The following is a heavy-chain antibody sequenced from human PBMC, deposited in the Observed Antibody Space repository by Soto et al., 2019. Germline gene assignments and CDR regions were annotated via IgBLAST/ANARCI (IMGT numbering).Heavy chain of an antibody. J-gene: IGHJ6*02. V-gene: IGHV4-61*08. D-gene: IGHD3-9*01. CDR2: IHHSGCT. Sequence: SETLSLTCTVSDDSVSISGYSWRWIRQPPGKGLEWIGHIHHSGCTKYNPSLESRVTISADTSKNQLSLRLKSVTAAETAGYYWARDHDILDSPPRSPHFYFAMCVCDQGTKVSVAS. CDR3: ARDHDILDSPPRSPHFYFAMCV. CDR1: DDSVSISGYS.